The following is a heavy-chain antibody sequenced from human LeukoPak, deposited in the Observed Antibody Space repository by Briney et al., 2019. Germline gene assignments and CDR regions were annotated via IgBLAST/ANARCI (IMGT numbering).Heavy chain of an antibody. CDR3: ARSYGSGSYFDY. D-gene: IGHD3-10*01. CDR2: IYHSGST. V-gene: IGHV4-38-2*02. J-gene: IGHJ4*02. CDR1: GYSISSGYY. Sequence: SETLSLTCTVSGYSISSGYYWGWIRQPPGKGLEWIGNIYHSGSTYYNPSLKSRVTISVDTSKNQFSLKLSSVTAADTAVYYCARSYGSGSYFDYWGQGTLVTVSS.